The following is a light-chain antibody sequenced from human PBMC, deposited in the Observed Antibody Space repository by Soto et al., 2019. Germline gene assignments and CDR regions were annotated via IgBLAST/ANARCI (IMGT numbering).Light chain of an antibody. Sequence: EVVMTQSPATLSVSPGERATLSCRASRGIGSTLAWYQQKPGQTPRLLIYDTSTRATGVPGRFIGSRSGTEFTLTITSLQSEDFAIYYCHQYFRSPLTFGGGTKVEVK. CDR2: DTS. J-gene: IGKJ4*01. V-gene: IGKV3-15*01. CDR1: RGIGST. CDR3: HQYFRSPLT.